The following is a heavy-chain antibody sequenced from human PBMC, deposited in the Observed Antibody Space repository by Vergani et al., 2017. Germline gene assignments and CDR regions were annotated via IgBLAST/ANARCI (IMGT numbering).Heavy chain of an antibody. D-gene: IGHD6-19*01. CDR1: AVSISSGSYY. CDR3: ARQRPGSGWSPGDFDD. Sequence: QLQLQQSGPGLVKPSETLFLTCTVSAVSISSGSYYWGWIRQPPGKSLEWIGSIYYSGLTYYNPSLKSRVAISVDTSKNQFSLKVTSVTAADTAVYFCARQRPGSGWSPGDFDDWGQGILVTVSS. J-gene: IGHJ4*02. V-gene: IGHV4-39*01. CDR2: IYYSGLT.